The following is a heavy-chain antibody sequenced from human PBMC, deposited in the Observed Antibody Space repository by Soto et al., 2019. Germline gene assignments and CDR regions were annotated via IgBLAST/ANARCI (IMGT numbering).Heavy chain of an antibody. J-gene: IGHJ5*02. V-gene: IGHV3-23*01. Sequence: LRLSCAASGFTFSSYAMSWVRQAPGKGLEWVSAISGSGVSTYYADSVKGRFTISRDSSKITLYLQMNSLRAEDTAVYYCAKVPSYYYNSSGYAPGCFDPWGQGTLVTVSS. CDR2: ISGSGVST. CDR1: GFTFSSYA. CDR3: AKVPSYYYNSSGYAPGCFDP. D-gene: IGHD3-22*01.